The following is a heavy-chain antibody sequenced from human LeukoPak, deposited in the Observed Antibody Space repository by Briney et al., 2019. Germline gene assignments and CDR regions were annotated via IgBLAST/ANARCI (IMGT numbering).Heavy chain of an antibody. V-gene: IGHV3-7*03. J-gene: IGHJ4*02. CDR2: IKQDGSDK. Sequence: PGGSLRLSCEASGFTFNNYWMSWVRQAPGKGLEWVANIKQDGSDKYYVDSVKGRFAISRDNAKNSLYLQTNSLKVDDTAVYYCARDLDCWGQGTLVSVSS. CDR1: GFTFNNYW. CDR3: ARDLDC.